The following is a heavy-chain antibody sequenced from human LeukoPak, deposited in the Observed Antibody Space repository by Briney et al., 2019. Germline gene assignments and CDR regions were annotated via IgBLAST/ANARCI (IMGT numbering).Heavy chain of an antibody. CDR1: GGSFSGYY. CDR3: ARLDLDFWSGYPFDY. Sequence: PSETLSLTCAVYGGSFSGYYWSWIRQPPGKGLEWIGEINHSGSINYNPSLKSRVTISVDTSKNQFSLKLSSVTAADTAVYYCARLDLDFWSGYPFDYWGQGTLVTVSS. D-gene: IGHD3-3*01. CDR2: INHSGSI. V-gene: IGHV4-34*01. J-gene: IGHJ4*02.